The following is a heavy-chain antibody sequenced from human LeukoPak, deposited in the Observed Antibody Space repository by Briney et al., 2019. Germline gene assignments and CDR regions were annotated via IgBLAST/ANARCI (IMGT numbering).Heavy chain of an antibody. CDR2: ISSSSSYI. D-gene: IGHD2-2*01. V-gene: IGHV3-21*01. CDR1: GFTFSSYS. Sequence: GGSLRLSCAASGFTFSSYSMNWVRQAPGKGLEWVSSISSSSSYIYYAGSVKGRFTISRDNAKNSLYLQMNSLRAEDTAVYYCARDQGYCSSTSCYEHWGQGTLVTVSS. J-gene: IGHJ1*01. CDR3: ARDQGYCSSTSCYEH.